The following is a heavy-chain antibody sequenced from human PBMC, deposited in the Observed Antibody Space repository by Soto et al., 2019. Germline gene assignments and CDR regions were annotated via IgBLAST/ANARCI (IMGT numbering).Heavy chain of an antibody. V-gene: IGHV1-2*04. Sequence: QVQLVQSGAEVKKPGASVKVSCKASGYTFTGYYMHWVRQAPGQGLEWMGWINPNSGGTNYAQKFQGWVTMTRDTSISTAYMELSRLRSDDTAVYYCAGGRLVRATSKGSGAIDYLCQGTLVTVSS. CDR1: GYTFTGYY. D-gene: IGHD1-26*01. CDR2: INPNSGGT. J-gene: IGHJ4*02. CDR3: AGGRLVRATSKGSGAIDY.